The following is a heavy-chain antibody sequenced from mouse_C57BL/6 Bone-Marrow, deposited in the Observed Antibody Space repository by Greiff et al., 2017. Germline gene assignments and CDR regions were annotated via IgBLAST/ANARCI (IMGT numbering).Heavy chain of an antibody. CDR3: ARRQLRLRTAWFAY. D-gene: IGHD3-2*02. CDR1: GFTFSSYT. J-gene: IGHJ3*01. V-gene: IGHV5-9*01. CDR2: ISGGGGNT. Sequence: EVQLVESGGGLVKPGGSLKLSCAASGFTFSSYTMSWVRQTPEKRLEWVATISGGGGNTYYPDSVKGRFTISRDNAKNTLYLQMSSLRSEDTALYYCARRQLRLRTAWFAYWGQGTLVTVSA.